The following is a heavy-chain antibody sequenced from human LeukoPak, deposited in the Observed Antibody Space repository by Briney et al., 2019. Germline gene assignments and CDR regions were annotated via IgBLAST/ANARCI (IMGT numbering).Heavy chain of an antibody. CDR3: AELGITMIGGV. CDR2: ISSSGSTI. Sequence: GGSLRLSCAASGFTFSSYGMHWVRQAPGKGLEWVSYISSSGSTIYYADSVKGRFTISRDNAKNSLYLQMNSLRAEDTAVYYCAELGITMIGGVWGKGTTVTISP. D-gene: IGHD3-10*02. V-gene: IGHV3-48*04. CDR1: GFTFSSYG. J-gene: IGHJ6*04.